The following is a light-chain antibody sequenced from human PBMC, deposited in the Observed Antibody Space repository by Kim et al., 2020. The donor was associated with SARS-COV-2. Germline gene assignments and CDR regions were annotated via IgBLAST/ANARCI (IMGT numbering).Light chain of an antibody. CDR3: QQRYNWPSLT. CDR2: DGS. V-gene: IGKV3-11*01. Sequence: EVVLTQSPGTLSLSPGERATLSCRASHNINTFLAWYQQKPGQAPRLLISDGSNRAAGIPARFSGSGSGTDFTLTISSLEPEDFAVYYCQQRYNWPSLTFGGGTKVDIK. CDR1: HNINTF. J-gene: IGKJ4*01.